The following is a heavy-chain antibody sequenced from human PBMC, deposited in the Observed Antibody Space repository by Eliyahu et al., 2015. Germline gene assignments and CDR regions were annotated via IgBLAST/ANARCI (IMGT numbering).Heavy chain of an antibody. D-gene: IGHD4-17*01. J-gene: IGHJ2*01. CDR2: ISYDGSNK. V-gene: IGHV3-30*01. CDR3: ARAEDYGDYDGWSTSPFDL. Sequence: LEWVAVISYDGSNKYYADSVKGRFTISRDNSKNTLYLQMNSLRAEDTAVYYCARAEDYGDYDGWSTSPFDLWGRGTLVTVSS.